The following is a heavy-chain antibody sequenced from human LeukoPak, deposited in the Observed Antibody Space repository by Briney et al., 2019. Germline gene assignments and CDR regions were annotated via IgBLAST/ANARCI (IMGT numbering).Heavy chain of an antibody. CDR2: INPSGGST. CDR1: GYTFTSYY. CDR3: ARSYYDSSKQARTYYYYMDV. J-gene: IGHJ6*03. D-gene: IGHD3-22*01. Sequence: GASVKVSCKASGYTFTSYYMHWVRQAPGQGLEWMGIINPSGGSTSYAQKFQGRVTMTRDRSTSTVYMELSSLRSEDTAVYYCARSYYDSSKQARTYYYYMDVWGKGTTVTVYS. V-gene: IGHV1-46*01.